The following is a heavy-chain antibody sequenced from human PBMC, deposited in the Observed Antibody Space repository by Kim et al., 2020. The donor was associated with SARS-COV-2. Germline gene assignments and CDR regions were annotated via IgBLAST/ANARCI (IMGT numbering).Heavy chain of an antibody. CDR1: GYTLTELS. J-gene: IGHJ6*02. CDR3: ATSVGIVVVPAAKMNYYYGMDV. Sequence: ASVKVSCKVSGYTLTELSMHWVRQAPGKGLEWMGGFDPEDGETIYAQKFQGRVTMTEDTSTDTAYMELSSLRSEDTAVYYCATSVGIVVVPAAKMNYYYGMDVWGQGTTVTVSS. CDR2: FDPEDGET. V-gene: IGHV1-24*01. D-gene: IGHD2-2*01.